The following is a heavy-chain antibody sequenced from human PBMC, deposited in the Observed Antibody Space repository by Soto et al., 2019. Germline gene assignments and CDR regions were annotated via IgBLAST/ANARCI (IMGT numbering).Heavy chain of an antibody. Sequence: GGSLRLSCATSGFTVSPNYMTWVRQAPGKGLEWVAIFYNGARTYYRDSVKGRFTISRDRSKSTLFLQMNNLTAEDTAVYFCASDLSPYYNYALDVWGQGTTVTVSS. J-gene: IGHJ6*02. CDR3: ASDLSPYYNYALDV. V-gene: IGHV3-53*03. D-gene: IGHD3-16*02. CDR2: FYNGART. CDR1: GFTVSPNY.